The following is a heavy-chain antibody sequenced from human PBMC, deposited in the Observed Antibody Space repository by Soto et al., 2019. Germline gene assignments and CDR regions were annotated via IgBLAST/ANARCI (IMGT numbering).Heavy chain of an antibody. Sequence: ASVKVSCKASGYTFSRHAISWVRQAAGQGLEWMGWINAYNGHTNYAPTVQGRARMTTDISTRTAFMDLRSLRSEDTAVYYCARDETRYSSSSTVLYYYGMDVWGQGTTVTVSS. CDR2: INAYNGHT. CDR1: GYTFSRHA. V-gene: IGHV1-18*04. D-gene: IGHD6-6*01. CDR3: ARDETRYSSSSTVLYYYGMDV. J-gene: IGHJ6*02.